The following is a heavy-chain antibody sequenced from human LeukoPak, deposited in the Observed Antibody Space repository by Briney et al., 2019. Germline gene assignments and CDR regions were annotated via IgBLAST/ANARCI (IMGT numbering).Heavy chain of an antibody. Sequence: GSLGLSCAASGFTFSSYAMSWVRQAPGKGLEWVSAISGSGGSTYYADSVKGRFTISRDNSKNTLYLQMNSLRAEDTAVYYCARHFSNQPWPIDYWGQGTLVTVSS. CDR3: ARHFSNQPWPIDY. CDR1: GFTFSSYA. V-gene: IGHV3-23*01. J-gene: IGHJ4*02. CDR2: ISGSGGST. D-gene: IGHD4-11*01.